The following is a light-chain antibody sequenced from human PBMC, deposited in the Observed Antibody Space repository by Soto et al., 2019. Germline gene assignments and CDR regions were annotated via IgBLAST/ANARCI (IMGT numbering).Light chain of an antibody. CDR1: QSISTW. CDR3: QQYSTYWT. V-gene: IGKV1-5*01. Sequence: DIQMTQSPSTLSASVGDRVTITCRASQSISTWLAWYQQKPGKAPKLLIFEANPLETGVPSRFSGSGSGTDFTLTITSLQPDDLATYYCQQYSTYWTFGQGTKVEVK. CDR2: EAN. J-gene: IGKJ1*01.